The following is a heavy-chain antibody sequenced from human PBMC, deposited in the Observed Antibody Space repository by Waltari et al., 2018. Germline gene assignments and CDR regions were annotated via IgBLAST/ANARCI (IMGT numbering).Heavy chain of an antibody. CDR3: ARESSGWFGMDV. V-gene: IGHV1-18*04. CDR2: ISPYNGNT. Sequence: QVHLVQSGGEVKKPGASVKVSCKASNYTFINYGISWVRQAPGQGLEWMGWISPYNGNTNQAQNFQGRLTMTTDTSTNTAYMELRTLISDDTGVYYCARESSGWFGMDVWGQGTTVTVS. J-gene: IGHJ6*02. CDR1: NYTFINYG. D-gene: IGHD6-19*01.